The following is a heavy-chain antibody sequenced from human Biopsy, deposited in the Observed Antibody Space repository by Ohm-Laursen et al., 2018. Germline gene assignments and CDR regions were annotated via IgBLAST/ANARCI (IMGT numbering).Heavy chain of an antibody. CDR3: AKRGVERGRPLAY. J-gene: IGHJ4*02. CDR2: INSMFGTT. CDR1: GGTFTSFG. Sequence: GPSVSASCKVSGGTFTSFGISWVRQAPGQGLEWMGEINSMFGTTNYAQTFQGRVTITADESTSTAYMEVSSLRSEDTAVYYCAKRGVERGRPLAYWGQGTLVTVSS. V-gene: IGHV1-69*01. D-gene: IGHD1-1*01.